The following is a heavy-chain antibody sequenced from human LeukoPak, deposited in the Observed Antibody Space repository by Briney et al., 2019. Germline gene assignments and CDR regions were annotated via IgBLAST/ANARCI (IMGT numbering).Heavy chain of an antibody. CDR3: ARVPYYGSGSYSFDP. Sequence: ASVKVSCKASGYTFTSYDINWVRQAPGQGLEWMGWINPNSGGTNYAQKFQGRVTMTRDTSISTAYMELSRLRSDDTAVYYCARVPYYGSGSYSFDPWGQGTLVTVSS. CDR1: GYTFTSYD. D-gene: IGHD3-10*01. J-gene: IGHJ5*02. V-gene: IGHV1-2*02. CDR2: INPNSGGT.